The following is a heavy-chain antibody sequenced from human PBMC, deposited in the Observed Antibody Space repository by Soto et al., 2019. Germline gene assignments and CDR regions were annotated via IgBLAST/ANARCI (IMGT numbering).Heavy chain of an antibody. V-gene: IGHV1-8*01. CDR3: ARVPRRFGEFKYYYMDV. CDR1: GYTFTSYD. CDR2: MNPNSGNT. D-gene: IGHD3-10*01. J-gene: IGHJ6*03. Sequence: QVQLVQSGAEVKKPAASVKVSCKASGYTFTSYDINWVRQATGQGLEWMGWMNPNSGNTGYAQKFQGRVTMTRNTSISTAYMELSSLRSEDTAVYYCARVPRRFGEFKYYYMDVWGKGTTVTVSS.